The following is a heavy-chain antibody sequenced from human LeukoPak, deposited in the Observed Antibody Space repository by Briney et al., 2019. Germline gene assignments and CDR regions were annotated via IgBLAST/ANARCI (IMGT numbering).Heavy chain of an antibody. Sequence: PGGSLRLSCAASGFTFSSYAMTWVRQAPGMGLEWVSSMSASGGSTYIADSVKGRFTISRDNSNNTLYLQMNSLRVEDTAVYYCAKGSGGGYSSGSAFDYWGQGTLVTVSS. CDR1: GFTFSSYA. J-gene: IGHJ4*02. CDR2: MSASGGST. CDR3: AKGSGGGYSSGSAFDY. D-gene: IGHD6-19*01. V-gene: IGHV3-23*01.